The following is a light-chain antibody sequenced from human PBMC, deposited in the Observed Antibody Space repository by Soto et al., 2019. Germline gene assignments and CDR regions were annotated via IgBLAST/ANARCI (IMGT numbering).Light chain of an antibody. CDR2: DDS. Sequence: SYELTQSPSVSVAPGQTVSITCGGYNIGSKSVHWYQQKPGQAPVLVVYDDSDRRSGIPERFSGSNSGNTATLTITRVEAGDEADYHCLVWDSRSEHYLFGTGTKLTVL. V-gene: IGLV3-21*02. CDR1: NIGSKS. CDR3: LVWDSRSEHYL. J-gene: IGLJ1*01.